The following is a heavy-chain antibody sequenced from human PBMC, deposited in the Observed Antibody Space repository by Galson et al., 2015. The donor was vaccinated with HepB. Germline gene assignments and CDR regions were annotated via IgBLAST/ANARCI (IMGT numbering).Heavy chain of an antibody. Sequence: SLRLSCAASGFTFSSYAMHWVRQAPGKGLAYVSAINTNGGSTNYASSVKGRFTISRGNSKNTLHLQMGSLRAEDMAVYYWARIYCSGGSCYFDYWGQGTLVTVSS. V-gene: IGHV3-64*01. CDR2: INTNGGST. J-gene: IGHJ4*02. CDR3: ARIYCSGGSCYFDY. CDR1: GFTFSSYA. D-gene: IGHD2-15*01.